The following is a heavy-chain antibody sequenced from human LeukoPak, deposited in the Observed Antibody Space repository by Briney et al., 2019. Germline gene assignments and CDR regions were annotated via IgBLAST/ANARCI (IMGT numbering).Heavy chain of an antibody. Sequence: PGGSLRHSRTTSGFTLGDYAMSWVRQAPGKGVGWRSFIRSKAYGGTTEYAASVKGRFTTSRDDPKSIAYLQMNSLKTENPAVYYCTRPKLGGSGVVDYWGQGTLVTVSS. CDR2: IRSKAYGGTT. CDR1: GFTLGDYA. J-gene: IGHJ4*02. D-gene: IGHD3-10*01. V-gene: IGHV3-49*04. CDR3: TRPKLGGSGVVDY.